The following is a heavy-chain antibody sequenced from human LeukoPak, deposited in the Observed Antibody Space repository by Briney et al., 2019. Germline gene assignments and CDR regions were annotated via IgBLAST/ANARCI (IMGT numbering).Heavy chain of an antibody. CDR1: RFTFSSYV. D-gene: IGHD6-13*01. Sequence: GGSLRLSCAASRFTFSSYVMHWVRQAPGKGLEWAALIWYDGDNKYYSDSVKGRFTISRDNSKNTLYLQMNSLRAEGTAVYYCARVPGYTRSWYFFDYWGQGTLVTVSS. V-gene: IGHV3-33*01. CDR2: IWYDGDNK. J-gene: IGHJ4*02. CDR3: ARVPGYTRSWYFFDY.